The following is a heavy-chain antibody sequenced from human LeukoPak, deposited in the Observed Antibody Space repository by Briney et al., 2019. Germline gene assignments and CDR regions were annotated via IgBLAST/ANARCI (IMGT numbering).Heavy chain of an antibody. D-gene: IGHD3-16*02. CDR2: INHNGGT. J-gene: IGHJ4*02. V-gene: IGHV4-59*12. CDR1: GGSITSDY. CDR3: ARYDVWGSYRAFDY. Sequence: SETLSLTCIVSGGSITSDYWSWIRRPPGKGLEWIGDINHNGGTNYNPSLKSRVSISVGTSKNQISLNLKSVTAADTAVYYCARYDVWGSYRAFDYWGQGTLVTVSS.